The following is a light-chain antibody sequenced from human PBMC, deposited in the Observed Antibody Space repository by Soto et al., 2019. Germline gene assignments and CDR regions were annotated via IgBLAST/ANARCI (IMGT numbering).Light chain of an antibody. J-gene: IGLJ2*01. CDR1: SSDVGDYKF. CDR2: EVS. CDR3: SSYAGNTNVV. Sequence: QSALTQPPSASGSPGQSVTISCTGTSSDVGDYKFVSWYQQHPGKAPKLLIYEVSRRPSGVPDRFSGSKSGNTASLTVSGLQAEDEADYYCSSYAGNTNVVFGGGTKVTVL. V-gene: IGLV2-8*01.